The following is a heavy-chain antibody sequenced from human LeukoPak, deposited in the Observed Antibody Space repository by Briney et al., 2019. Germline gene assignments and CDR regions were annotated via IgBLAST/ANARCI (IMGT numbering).Heavy chain of an antibody. CDR3: ARAPHFDWLPNDY. Sequence: SETLSLTCAVYGGSFSGYYWSWIRQPPGKGLEWIGEINHSGSTNYNPSLKSRVTISVDTSKNQFSLKLSSVTAADTAVYYCARAPHFDWLPNDYWGQGTLVTVSS. V-gene: IGHV4-34*01. CDR2: INHSGST. CDR1: GGSFSGYY. J-gene: IGHJ4*02. D-gene: IGHD3-9*01.